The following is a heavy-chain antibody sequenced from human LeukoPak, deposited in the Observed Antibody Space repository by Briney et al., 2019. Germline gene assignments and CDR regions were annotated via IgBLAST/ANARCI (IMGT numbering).Heavy chain of an antibody. J-gene: IGHJ4*02. CDR2: ISSSSSYI. CDR1: GFTFSSYS. Sequence: GGSLRLSCAASGFTFSSYSMDWVRQAPGKGLEWVSSISSSSSYIYYTDSVKGRFTLSRDNAKKSLYLQMNSLRAEDTAVYYCARAPHPYCSGGNCIYFDYWGQGTLVTVSS. V-gene: IGHV3-21*01. CDR3: ARAPHPYCSGGNCIYFDY. D-gene: IGHD2-15*01.